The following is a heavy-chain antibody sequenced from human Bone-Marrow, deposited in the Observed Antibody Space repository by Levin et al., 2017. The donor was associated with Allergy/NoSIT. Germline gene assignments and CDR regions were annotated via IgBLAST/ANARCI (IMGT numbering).Heavy chain of an antibody. J-gene: IGHJ6*02. CDR3: ARDKNGLDV. Sequence: GESLKISCKASGYTFTRFGISWVRQAPGQGLEWMGGISEENGITKYAQKFQDRVTMTTDTSTNTAYMELRSLRSDDTAIYYCARDKNGLDVWGQGTTVTVSS. CDR2: ISEENGIT. V-gene: IGHV1-18*01. CDR1: GYTFTRFG.